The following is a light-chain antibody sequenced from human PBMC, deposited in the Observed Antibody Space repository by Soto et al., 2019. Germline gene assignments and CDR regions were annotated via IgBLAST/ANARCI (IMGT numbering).Light chain of an antibody. V-gene: IGKV3-15*01. CDR3: QQYDDWPLT. CDR1: QRVSKN. Sequence: EIVMTQSPATLSVSPGERATLSCRASQRVSKNFAWYQQKRGQAPRLLIYGASTRAAGIPARFSGSGSGTEFNLTISSLQSEDFAVYYCQQYDDWPLTFGGGTKVEIK. J-gene: IGKJ4*01. CDR2: GAS.